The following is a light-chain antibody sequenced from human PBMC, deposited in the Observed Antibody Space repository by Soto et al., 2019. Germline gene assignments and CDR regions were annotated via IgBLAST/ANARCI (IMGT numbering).Light chain of an antibody. Sequence: DIQMTQSPPSLSASVGDRVTITCQASHDIGNSLNWYQDKPGQAPKLVIYDVYNLETGVPSTFSGNGYGTDFTFTISSLRPEDIATYYCQKSDHLPLFGPGTKVDMK. CDR3: QKSDHLPL. CDR2: DVY. CDR1: HDIGNS. J-gene: IGKJ3*01. V-gene: IGKV1-33*01.